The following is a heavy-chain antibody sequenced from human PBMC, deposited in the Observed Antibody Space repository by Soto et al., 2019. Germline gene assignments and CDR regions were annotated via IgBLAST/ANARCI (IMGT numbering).Heavy chain of an antibody. J-gene: IGHJ6*02. Sequence: SETLSLTCTVSGGSISSYYWSWIRQPPGKGLEWIGGIYYSGSTNYNPSLKSRVTISVDMSKNQFSLKLSSVTAAVTAVYYCARDGAGYYNRNWNYYYYNGMDVWGQGTTVTAP. CDR1: GGSISSYY. CDR3: ARDGAGYYNRNWNYYYYNGMDV. V-gene: IGHV4-59*01. D-gene: IGHD3-9*01. CDR2: IYYSGST.